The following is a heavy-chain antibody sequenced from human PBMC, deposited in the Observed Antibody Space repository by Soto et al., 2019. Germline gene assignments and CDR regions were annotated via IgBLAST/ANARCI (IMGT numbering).Heavy chain of an antibody. CDR2: INSDGSST. D-gene: IGHD3-10*01. V-gene: IGHV3-74*01. CDR3: ARRGPLGTYYGMDV. J-gene: IGHJ6*02. Sequence: EVQLVESGGGLVQPGGSLRLSCAASGFTFSSYWMHWVRQAPGKGLVWVSRINSDGSSTSYADSMKGRFTISRDNAKNTLYLQMNSLRAEDTAVYYCARRGPLGTYYGMDVWGQGTTVTVSS. CDR1: GFTFSSYW.